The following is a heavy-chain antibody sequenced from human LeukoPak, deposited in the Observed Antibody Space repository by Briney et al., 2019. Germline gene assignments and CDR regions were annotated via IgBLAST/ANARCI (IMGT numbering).Heavy chain of an antibody. CDR1: GFTFSSYW. J-gene: IGHJ6*03. D-gene: IGHD4-17*01. V-gene: IGHV3-74*01. Sequence: AGGSLRLSCAASGFTFSSYWMHWVRQAPGKGLVWVSRINSDGTSTSYADSVKGRFTISRDNAKNSLYLQMNSLRAEDTAVYYCARGAAQDYGDYGMEDYYYYYYMDVWGKGTTVTVSS. CDR2: INSDGTST. CDR3: ARGAAQDYGDYGMEDYYYYYYMDV.